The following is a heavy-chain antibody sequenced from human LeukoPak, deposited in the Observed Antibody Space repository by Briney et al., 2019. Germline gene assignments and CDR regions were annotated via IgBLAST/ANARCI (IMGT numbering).Heavy chain of an antibody. V-gene: IGHV4-38-2*02. CDR2: IYHSGGT. Sequence: SETLSLTCAVSGYSISSGYYWGWIRQPSGKGLEWIGSIYHSGGTYYNPSLKSRVTISVDTSKNQFSLKLSSVTAADTAVYYCARDKFGGSSWSGESLDYWGQGTLVTVSS. J-gene: IGHJ4*02. CDR1: GYSISSGYY. D-gene: IGHD6-13*01. CDR3: ARDKFGGSSWSGESLDY.